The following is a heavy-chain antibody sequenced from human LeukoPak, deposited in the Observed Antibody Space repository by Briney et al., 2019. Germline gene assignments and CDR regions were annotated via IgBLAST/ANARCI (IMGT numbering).Heavy chain of an antibody. J-gene: IGHJ5*02. CDR3: ARDNYDFWSGRKLNWFDP. Sequence: SVKVSCKASGGTFSSYDISWVRQAPGQGLEWMGVIIPIFGTANYAQKFQGRVTITADESTSTAYMELSSLRSEDTAVYYCARDNYDFWSGRKLNWFDPWGQGTLVTVSS. CDR2: IIPIFGTA. V-gene: IGHV1-69*01. CDR1: GGTFSSYD. D-gene: IGHD3-3*01.